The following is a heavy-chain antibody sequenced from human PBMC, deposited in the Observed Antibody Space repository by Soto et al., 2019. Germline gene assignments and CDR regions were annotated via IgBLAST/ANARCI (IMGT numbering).Heavy chain of an antibody. D-gene: IGHD2-15*01. J-gene: IGHJ4*02. CDR1: GFTFSSYS. CDR3: ARDGEYCSGGSCYGAYFDY. CDR2: ISSSSSTI. Sequence: HPGGSLRLSCAASGFTFSSYSMNWVRQAPGKGLEWVSYISSSSSTIYYADSVKGRFTISRDNAKNSLYLQMNSLRAEDTAVYYCARDGEYCSGGSCYGAYFDYWGQGTLVTVSS. V-gene: IGHV3-48*01.